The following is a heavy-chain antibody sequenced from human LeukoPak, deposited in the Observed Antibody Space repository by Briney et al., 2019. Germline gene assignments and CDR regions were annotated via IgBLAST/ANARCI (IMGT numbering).Heavy chain of an antibody. D-gene: IGHD3-22*01. Sequence: AVKVSCRASGGTFSSYAISWVRQAPGQGLEWMGGIIPIFGTANYAQKFQGRVTITADESTSTAYMELSSLRSEDTAVYYCARDLAGIGYYDSSGYGYWGQGTLVTVSS. CDR1: GGTFSSYA. V-gene: IGHV1-69*13. J-gene: IGHJ4*02. CDR2: IIPIFGTA. CDR3: ARDLAGIGYYDSSGYGY.